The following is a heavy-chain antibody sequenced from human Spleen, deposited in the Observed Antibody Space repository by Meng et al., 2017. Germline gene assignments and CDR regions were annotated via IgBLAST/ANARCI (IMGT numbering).Heavy chain of an antibody. D-gene: IGHD3-10*01. CDR2: TYCGHSDT. CDR3: ARLVSSIHRSLEF. CDR1: GYTFPSYW. Sequence: GESLKISCKASGYTFPSYWIAWVRQTPGKGLEWVGHTYCGHSDTRYSPSFQGHVSHSDEESVTTTYLQWISVQASATGIYSCARLVSSIHRSLEFWGQGTLVTVSS. V-gene: IGHV5-51*01. J-gene: IGHJ4*01.